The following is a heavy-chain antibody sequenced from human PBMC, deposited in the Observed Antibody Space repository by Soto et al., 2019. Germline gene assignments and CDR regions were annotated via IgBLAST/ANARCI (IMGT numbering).Heavy chain of an antibody. D-gene: IGHD3-3*01. CDR1: GGSISSYY. CDR2: IYYSGST. CDR3: AREERGRFTL. Sequence: SETLSLTCTVSGGSISSYYWSWIRQPPGKGLEWIGYIYYSGSTNYNPPLKSRVTISVDTSKNQFSLKLSSVTAADTAVYYCAREERGRFTLWGQGTLVTVSS. V-gene: IGHV4-59*01. J-gene: IGHJ4*02.